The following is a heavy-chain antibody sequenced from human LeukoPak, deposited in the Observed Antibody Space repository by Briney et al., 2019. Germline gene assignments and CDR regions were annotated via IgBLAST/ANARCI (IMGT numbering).Heavy chain of an antibody. J-gene: IGHJ6*03. CDR2: IHYSGST. CDR3: ARHHYDFWSGHREDYMDV. CDR1: GGSISNYY. V-gene: IGHV4-59*08. D-gene: IGHD3-3*01. Sequence: SETLSLTCTVSGGSISNYYWSWIRQPPGKGLEWIGHIHYSGSTNYNPSLNSRLTILVDTSKNQFSLKLSSVTAADTAVYYCARHHYDFWSGHREDYMDVWSKGTTVTVSS.